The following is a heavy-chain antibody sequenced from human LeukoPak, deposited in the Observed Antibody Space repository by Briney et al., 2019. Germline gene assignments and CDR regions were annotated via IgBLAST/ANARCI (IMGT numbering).Heavy chain of an antibody. Sequence: ASVKVSCKASGYTFTSYVMHWLRQAPGQRPEWMGWINAGNGNTRYSQKFQGRVIITRDTSASIAYMEVSSLRSEDTAVYYCATTGGAAAVNYRGQGTLVTVSS. V-gene: IGHV1-3*01. CDR3: ATTGGAAAVNY. J-gene: IGHJ4*02. D-gene: IGHD6-13*01. CDR2: INAGNGNT. CDR1: GYTFTSYV.